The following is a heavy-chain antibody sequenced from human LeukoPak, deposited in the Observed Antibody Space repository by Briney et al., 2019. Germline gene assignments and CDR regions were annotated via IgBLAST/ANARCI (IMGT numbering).Heavy chain of an antibody. V-gene: IGHV3-33*06. Sequence: GGSLRLSCAASGFTFNTLGMHWVRQAPGQGLEWVAAIWFDGSVKHYSDAVKGRFTISRDNSLNTLYLQMNSLRVEDTATYYCAKDTAVQFLEPAFWGQGTLVTVSS. CDR3: AKDTAVQFLEPAF. CDR2: IWFDGSVK. CDR1: GFTFNTLG. D-gene: IGHD3-3*01. J-gene: IGHJ4*02.